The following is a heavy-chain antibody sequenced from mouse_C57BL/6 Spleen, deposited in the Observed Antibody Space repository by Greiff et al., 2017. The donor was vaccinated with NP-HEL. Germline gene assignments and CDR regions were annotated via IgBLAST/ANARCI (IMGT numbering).Heavy chain of an antibody. J-gene: IGHJ1*03. D-gene: IGHD2-2*01. CDR2: INPSTGGT. CDR1: GYSFTGYY. CDR3: ARGLPLYWYFDV. Sequence: VQLKQSGPELVKPGASVKISCKASGYSFTGYYMNWVKQSPEKSLEWIGEINPSTGGTTYNQKFKAKATLTVDKSSSTAYMQLKSLTSEDSAVYYCARGLPLYWYFDVWGTGTTVTVSS. V-gene: IGHV1-42*01.